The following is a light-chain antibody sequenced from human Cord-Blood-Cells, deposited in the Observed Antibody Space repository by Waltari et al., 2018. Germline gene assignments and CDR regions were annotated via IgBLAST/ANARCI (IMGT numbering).Light chain of an antibody. CDR3: QSADSSGTYWV. V-gene: IGLV3-25*03. Sequence: SSELTQPPSVPVPPGQTARLTCPGAALPKQYSSWYQEKPGQAPVLVIYTDSERPSGIPERFSGSSSGTTVTLTISGVQAEDEADYYCQSADSSGTYWVFGGGTKLTVL. CDR2: TDS. CDR1: ALPKQY. J-gene: IGLJ3*02.